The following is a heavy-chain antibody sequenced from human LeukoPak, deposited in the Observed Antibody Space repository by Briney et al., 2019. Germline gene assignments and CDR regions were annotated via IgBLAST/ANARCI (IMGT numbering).Heavy chain of an antibody. D-gene: IGHD2-8*02. CDR2: ISGSSGSI. CDR3: ARVYCTGGMCYTGLDY. J-gene: IGHJ4*02. V-gene: IGHV3-48*02. Sequence: GGSLRLSCAASGFTFRTYGMNCVRQAPGKGLEWFSYISGSSGSIYDADSVKGRFTISRDNAKNSLYLQMNSLRDEDTAFYYCARVYCTGGMCYTGLDYWGQGTLVTVSS. CDR1: GFTFRTYG.